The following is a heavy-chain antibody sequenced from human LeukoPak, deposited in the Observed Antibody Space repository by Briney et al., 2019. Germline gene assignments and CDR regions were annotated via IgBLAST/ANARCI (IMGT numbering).Heavy chain of an antibody. CDR1: GFTFSSYG. Sequence: GGSLRLSCAASGFTFSSYGMHWVRQAPGKGLEWVAAISYDGKDKYYADSVKGRFTISRDNSKNTLYLQMNSLRAEDTAVYYCAKDAYLIAVAGNYFDYWGQGTLVTVSS. CDR3: AKDAYLIAVAGNYFDY. D-gene: IGHD6-19*01. V-gene: IGHV3-30*18. CDR2: ISYDGKDK. J-gene: IGHJ4*02.